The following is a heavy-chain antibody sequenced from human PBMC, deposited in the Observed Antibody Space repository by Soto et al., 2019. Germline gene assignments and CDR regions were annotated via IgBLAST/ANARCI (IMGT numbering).Heavy chain of an antibody. D-gene: IGHD1-26*01. J-gene: IGHJ4*02. CDR1: GFTFSSYG. V-gene: IGHV3-33*01. CDR2: IWYDGSNK. Sequence: GGSLRLSCAASGFTFSSYGMHWVRQAPGKGLEWVAVIWYDGSNKYYADSVKGRFTISRDNSKNTLYLQMNSLRAEDTAVYYCARERSRYRYSRLVDYWGQGTLVTVSS. CDR3: ARERSRYRYSRLVDY.